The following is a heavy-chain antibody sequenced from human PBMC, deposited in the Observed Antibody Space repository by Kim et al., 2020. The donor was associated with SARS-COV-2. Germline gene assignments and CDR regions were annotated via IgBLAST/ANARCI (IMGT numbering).Heavy chain of an antibody. CDR3: ASRSLGEPATGWFDP. CDR1: GFTFSRYN. D-gene: IGHD3-10*01. V-gene: IGHV3-48*02. J-gene: IGHJ5*02. CDR2: ISSGGSNI. Sequence: GGSLRLSCVASGFTFSRYNMSWVRQAPGKGLQWIAYISSGGSNIYYADSVKGRFTISRDNAKNSLYLQMNSLRDDDTAVYYCASRSLGEPATGWFDPWGQGTLVTVSS.